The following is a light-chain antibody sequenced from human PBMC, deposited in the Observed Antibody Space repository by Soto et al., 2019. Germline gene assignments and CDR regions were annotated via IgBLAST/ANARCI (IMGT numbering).Light chain of an antibody. CDR2: DVT. V-gene: IGLV2-11*01. CDR3: AAWDDSLSAVV. Sequence: QSALTQPRSVSGSPGQSVTISCTGTSSDVDDYNFVSWYQQHPGTAPKLMIYDVTKRPSGVPGRFSGSRSGNTASLTISGLQIEDEAHYYCAAWDDSLSAVVFGGGTKLTVL. CDR1: SSDVDDYNF. J-gene: IGLJ2*01.